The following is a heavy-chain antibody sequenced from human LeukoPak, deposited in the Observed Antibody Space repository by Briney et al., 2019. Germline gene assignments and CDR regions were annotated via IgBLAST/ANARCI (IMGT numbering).Heavy chain of an antibody. D-gene: IGHD1-7*01. Sequence: ASVTVSCKASGYTFTGYYMHWVRQAPGQGLEWMGWINPNSGGTNYAQKFQGRVTMTRDTSISTAYMELSRLRSDDTAVYYCARKGITGTHDAFDIWGQGTMVTVSS. J-gene: IGHJ3*02. V-gene: IGHV1-2*02. CDR2: INPNSGGT. CDR3: ARKGITGTHDAFDI. CDR1: GYTFTGYY.